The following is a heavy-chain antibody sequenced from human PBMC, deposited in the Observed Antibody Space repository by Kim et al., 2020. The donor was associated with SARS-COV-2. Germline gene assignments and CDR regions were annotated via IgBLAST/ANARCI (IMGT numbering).Heavy chain of an antibody. CDR2: IIPIFGTA. J-gene: IGHJ5*02. V-gene: IGHV1-69*06. Sequence: SVKVSCKASGGTFSSYAISWVRQAPGQGLEWMGGIIPIFGTANYAQKFQGRVTITADKSTSTAYMELSSLRSEDTAVYYCARDLTSIHYSSGWGWFDPWGQGTLVTVSS. D-gene: IGHD6-19*01. CDR1: GGTFSSYA. CDR3: ARDLTSIHYSSGWGWFDP.